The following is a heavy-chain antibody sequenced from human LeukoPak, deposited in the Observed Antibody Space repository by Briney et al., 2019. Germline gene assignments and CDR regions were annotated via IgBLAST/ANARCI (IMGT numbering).Heavy chain of an antibody. CDR2: IFYSGST. J-gene: IGHJ3*02. CDR3: ARHGGATMVRGVLVDAFDI. V-gene: IGHV4-59*08. Sequence: SETLSLTCTVSGASISSYYWSWIRQPPGKGLEWIGYIFYSGSTNYNPSLKSRVTISVAMSKNQFSLKLRSVTAADTAVYYRARHGGATMVRGVLVDAFDIWGQGTMVTVSS. D-gene: IGHD3-10*01. CDR1: GASISSYY.